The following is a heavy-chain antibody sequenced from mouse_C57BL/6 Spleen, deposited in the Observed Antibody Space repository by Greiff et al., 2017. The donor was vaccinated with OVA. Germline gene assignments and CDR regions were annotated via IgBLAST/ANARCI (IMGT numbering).Heavy chain of an antibody. CDR2: IYPGSGST. D-gene: IGHD2-3*01. V-gene: IGHV1-55*01. CDR3: ARRVYDGYYFYAMDY. CDR1: GYTFTSYW. J-gene: IGHJ4*01. Sequence: QVQLKQPGAELVKPGASVKMSCKASGYTFTSYWITWVKQRPGQGLEWIGDIYPGSGSTNYNEKFKSKATLTVDTSSSTAYMQLSSLTSEDSAVYYCARRVYDGYYFYAMDYWGQGTSVTVSS.